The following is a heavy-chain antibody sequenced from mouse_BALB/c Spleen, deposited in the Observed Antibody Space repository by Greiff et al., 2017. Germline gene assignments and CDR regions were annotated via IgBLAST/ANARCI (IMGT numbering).Heavy chain of an antibody. D-gene: IGHD2-2*01. CDR3: ARDEGGYDAWFAY. CDR2: ISSGGSYT. J-gene: IGHJ3*01. V-gene: IGHV5-9-4*01. Sequence: EVKLMESGGGLVKPGGSLKLSCAASGFTFSSYAMSWVRQSPEKRLEWVAEISSGGSYTYYPDTVTGRFTISRDNAKNTLYLEMSSLRSEDTAMYYCARDEGGYDAWFAYWGQGTLVTVSA. CDR1: GFTFSSYA.